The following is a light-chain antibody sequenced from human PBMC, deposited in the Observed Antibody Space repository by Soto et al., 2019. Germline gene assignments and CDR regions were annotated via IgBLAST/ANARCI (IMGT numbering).Light chain of an antibody. Sequence: EIVLTQSPGTLSLSPGERATLSCRASQSVSSSYLAWYQQKPGQAPRLLIYGASTRATGIPDRFSGSGSGKAFPLPTSRREPKVFALFFCQKCGGPPGTFGQGTK. J-gene: IGKJ1*01. CDR2: GAS. CDR3: QKCGGPPGT. CDR1: QSVSSSY. V-gene: IGKV3-20*01.